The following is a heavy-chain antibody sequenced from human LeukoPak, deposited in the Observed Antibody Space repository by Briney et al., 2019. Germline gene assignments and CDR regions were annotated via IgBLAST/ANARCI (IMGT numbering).Heavy chain of an antibody. Sequence: GGSLRLSCAASGFTFSSYAMHWVRQAPGKGLEWVAVISYDGSNKYYAGSVKGRFTISRDNSKNTLYLQMNSLRAEDTAVYYCARDTYDSSGYFDYWGQGTLVTVSS. J-gene: IGHJ4*02. CDR2: ISYDGSNK. CDR3: ARDTYDSSGYFDY. CDR1: GFTFSSYA. V-gene: IGHV3-30-3*01. D-gene: IGHD3-22*01.